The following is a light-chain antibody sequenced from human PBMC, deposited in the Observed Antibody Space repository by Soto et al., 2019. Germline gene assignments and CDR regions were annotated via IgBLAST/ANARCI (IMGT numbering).Light chain of an antibody. CDR1: SSDVGGYKF. CDR3: CSYTSSSTYV. J-gene: IGLJ1*01. Sequence: QSVLTQPASVSGSPGQSITISCTGTSSDVGGYKFVSWYQEHPGKAPKLMIYEVSNRPSGVSNRFSGSKSGNTASLTISGLQAEDEADYYCCSYTSSSTYVFRTGTKVNVL. V-gene: IGLV2-14*01. CDR2: EVS.